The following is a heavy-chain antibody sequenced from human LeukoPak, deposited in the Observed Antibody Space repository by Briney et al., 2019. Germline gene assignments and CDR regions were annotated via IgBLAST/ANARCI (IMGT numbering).Heavy chain of an antibody. CDR3: ARSLSSTSCLLDY. J-gene: IGHJ4*02. D-gene: IGHD2-2*01. CDR2: IYHSGST. CDR1: GGSISSYF. V-gene: IGHV4-59*12. Sequence: SETLSLTCTVSGGSISSYFWSWIRQPPGKGLEWIGYIYHSGSTYYNPSLKSRVTISVDRSKNQFSLKLSSVTAADTAVYYCARSLSSTSCLLDYWGQGTLVTVSS.